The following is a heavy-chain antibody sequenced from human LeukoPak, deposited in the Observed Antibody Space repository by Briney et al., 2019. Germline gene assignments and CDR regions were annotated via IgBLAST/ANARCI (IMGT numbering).Heavy chain of an antibody. CDR2: IYYSGST. J-gene: IGHJ6*03. D-gene: IGHD1-14*01. V-gene: IGHV4-59*01. CDR3: ARGVRLNLLYYYYYMDV. CDR1: GGSISSYY. Sequence: SETLSLTCTVSGGSISSYYWSWIRQPPGKGLEWFGYIYYSGSTNYNPSLKSRVTISVDTSKNQFSLKLSSVTAADTAVYYCARGVRLNLLYYYYYMDVWGKGTTVTVSS.